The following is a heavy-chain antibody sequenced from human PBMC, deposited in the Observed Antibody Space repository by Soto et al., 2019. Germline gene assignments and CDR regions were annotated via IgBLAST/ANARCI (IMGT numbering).Heavy chain of an antibody. CDR3: ARADYEILTGSYAMDV. D-gene: IGHD3-9*01. V-gene: IGHV4-4*07. J-gene: IGHJ6*02. CDR1: DDFISSYY. CDR2: VSTSGAT. Sequence: QVQLQESGPRLVKPSETLSLTCTVSDDFISSYYWNWIRQPVGKGLEWIGRVSTSGATNINPSLESGVTMSVDSAMLQFSLRLNSVTAGDTAVYFCARADYEILTGSYAMDVWGHGTTVTVSS.